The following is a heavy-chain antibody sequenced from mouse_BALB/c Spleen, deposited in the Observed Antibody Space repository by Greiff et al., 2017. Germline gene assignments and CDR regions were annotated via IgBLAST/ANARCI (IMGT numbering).Heavy chain of an antibody. CDR3: AREDYYGSSFAY. CDR1: GFTFSSYG. CDR2: INSNGGST. Sequence: EVKLMESGGGLVQPGGSLKLSCVASGFTFSSYGMSWVRQTPDKRLELVATINSNGGSTYYPDSVKGRFTISRDNAKNTLYLQMSSLKSEDTAMYYCAREDYYGSSFAYWGQGTLVTVSA. V-gene: IGHV5-6-3*01. J-gene: IGHJ3*01. D-gene: IGHD1-1*01.